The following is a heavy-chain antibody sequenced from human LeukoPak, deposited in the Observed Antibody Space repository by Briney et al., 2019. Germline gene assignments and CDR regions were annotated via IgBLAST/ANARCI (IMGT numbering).Heavy chain of an antibody. J-gene: IGHJ4*02. V-gene: IGHV3-23*01. CDR3: AKGTQGSGWPY. Sequence: GGSLRLSCAVSGFTFSSYGMSWVRQSPGKGLEWVSGISGSGGNTYYADSVKGRFTISRDNSKNTLYLEMNSLRAEDTAVYYCAKGTQGSGWPYWGQGTLVTVSS. CDR1: GFTFSSYG. D-gene: IGHD6-19*01. CDR2: ISGSGGNT.